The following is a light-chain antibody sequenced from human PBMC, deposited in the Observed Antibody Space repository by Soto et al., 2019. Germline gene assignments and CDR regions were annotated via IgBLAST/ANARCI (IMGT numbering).Light chain of an antibody. Sequence: DIQMTQSPSSLSASVGDRVTITCRASQSIRSYLNWYQQKPGKAPKLLIYAASSLQSGVPSRFSGSGSGTDFTLTISTLQPDDFATYYCQQSYSTPRTFGHGTKVDIK. V-gene: IGKV1-39*01. CDR1: QSIRSY. J-gene: IGKJ3*01. CDR3: QQSYSTPRT. CDR2: AAS.